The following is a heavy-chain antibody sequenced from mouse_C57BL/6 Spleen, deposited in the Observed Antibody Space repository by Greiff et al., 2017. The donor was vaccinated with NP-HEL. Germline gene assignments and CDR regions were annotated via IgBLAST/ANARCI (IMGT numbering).Heavy chain of an antibody. CDR3: ARGKDGYLWYFDV. D-gene: IGHD2-3*01. CDR1: GYAFSSSW. Sequence: QVQLQQSGPELVKPGASVKISCKASGYAFSSSWMNWVKQRPGKGLEWIGRIYPGDGDTNYNGKFKGKATLTADKSSSTAYMQLSSLTSEDSAVYFCARGKDGYLWYFDVWGTGTTVTVSS. V-gene: IGHV1-82*01. J-gene: IGHJ1*03. CDR2: IYPGDGDT.